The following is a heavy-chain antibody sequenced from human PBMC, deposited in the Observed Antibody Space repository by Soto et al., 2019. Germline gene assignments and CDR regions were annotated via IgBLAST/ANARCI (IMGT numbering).Heavy chain of an antibody. D-gene: IGHD2-15*01. CDR1: GGSFSGYY. CDR2: INHSGST. J-gene: IGHJ4*02. V-gene: IGHV4-34*01. Sequence: QVQLQQWGAGLLKPSETLSLTCAVYGGSFSGYYWSWIRQPPGKGLEWIGEINHSGSTNYNPSLKSRVTISVDTSKNQFSLKLSSVTAADTAVYYCARGDIVVVVAATPFDYWGQGTLVTVSS. CDR3: ARGDIVVVVAATPFDY.